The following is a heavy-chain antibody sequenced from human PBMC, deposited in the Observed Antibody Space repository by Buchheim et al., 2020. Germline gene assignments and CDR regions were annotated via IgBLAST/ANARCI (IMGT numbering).Heavy chain of an antibody. Sequence: QVQLVESGGGVVQPGRSLRLSCAASGFTFSSYGMHWVRQAPGKGLEWVAVISYDGSNKYYADSAKGRFTISRDNSKNTLYLQMNSLRAEDTAVYYCAKEYDYVWGSYSYYFDYWGQGTL. D-gene: IGHD3-16*01. CDR3: AKEYDYVWGSYSYYFDY. CDR2: ISYDGSNK. V-gene: IGHV3-30*18. J-gene: IGHJ4*02. CDR1: GFTFSSYG.